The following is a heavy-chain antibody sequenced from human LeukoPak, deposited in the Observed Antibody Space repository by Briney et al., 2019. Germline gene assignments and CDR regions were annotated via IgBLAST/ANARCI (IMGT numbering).Heavy chain of an antibody. V-gene: IGHV3-21*06. CDR2: ISSSSSYI. CDR3: ASLPLPSCTTTNCLHDY. D-gene: IGHD2-2*01. J-gene: IGHJ4*02. Sequence: GGSLRLSCAASGFTFRTYSMNWVRQAPGKGLEWVSSISSSSSYIFYADSVKGRFTISRDNAKNSLYLQMNSLRAEDTAVYFCASLPLPSCTTTNCLHDYWGQGTLVTVSS. CDR1: GFTFRTYS.